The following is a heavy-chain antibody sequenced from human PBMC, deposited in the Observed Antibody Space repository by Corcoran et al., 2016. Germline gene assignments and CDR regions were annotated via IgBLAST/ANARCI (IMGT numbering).Heavy chain of an antibody. CDR3: ARSDRITMIVGYYYYDMDV. Sequence: QVQLVQSGAEVKKPGSSVKVSCKASGGTFSSYAISWVRQAPGQGLEWMGGIIPIFGTANYAQKFQGRVTITADKSTSTAYMELSSLRSEDTAVYYCARSDRITMIVGYYYYDMDVWGQGTTVTVSS. CDR2: IIPIFGTA. D-gene: IGHD3-22*01. CDR1: GGTFSSYA. V-gene: IGHV1-69*06. J-gene: IGHJ6*02.